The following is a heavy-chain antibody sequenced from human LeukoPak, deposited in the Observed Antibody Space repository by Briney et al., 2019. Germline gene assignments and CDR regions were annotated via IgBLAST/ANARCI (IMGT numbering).Heavy chain of an antibody. Sequence: GGSLRLSCAASGFTVSTDYMNWVRQAPGKGLEWVAVIHSGGSGTTYYADSVKGRFTISRDNSKNTLYLQMNSLRAEDTAVYYCAKHIRSSGWYDRADYWGQGTLVTVSS. J-gene: IGHJ4*02. V-gene: IGHV3-66*04. CDR2: IHSGGSGTT. CDR1: GFTVSTDY. CDR3: AKHIRSSGWYDRADY. D-gene: IGHD6-19*01.